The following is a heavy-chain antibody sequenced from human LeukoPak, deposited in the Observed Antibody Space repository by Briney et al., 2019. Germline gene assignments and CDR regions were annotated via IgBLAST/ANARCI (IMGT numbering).Heavy chain of an antibody. J-gene: IGHJ5*02. D-gene: IGHD1-26*01. V-gene: IGHV4-61*01. CDR2: IYNGVNT. CDR3: ARSRAFNSGAFDP. CDR1: GASVSSASY. Sequence: SETLSLTCTVSGASVSSASYWTWIRQPPGKGVEWIAHIYNGVNTNYNPSLKSRVTISVDTSKNQFSLRLNSVAAADTAVYYCARSRAFNSGAFDPWGQGSLVTVSS.